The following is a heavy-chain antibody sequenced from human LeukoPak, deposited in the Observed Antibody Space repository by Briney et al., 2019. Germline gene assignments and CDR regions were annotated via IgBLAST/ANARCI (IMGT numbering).Heavy chain of an antibody. J-gene: IGHJ5*02. Sequence: SQTLSLTCAISGDSVSSNSVTWNWIRQSPSRGLEWLGRAYYRSTWYNDYAVSVRGRITVNPDTSKNQFSLHLNSVTPEDTAVYYCARRLTQYDCFDPWGQGILVTVSP. V-gene: IGHV6-1*01. CDR2: AYYRSTWYN. CDR1: GDSVSSNSVT. D-gene: IGHD2-2*01. CDR3: ARRLTQYDCFDP.